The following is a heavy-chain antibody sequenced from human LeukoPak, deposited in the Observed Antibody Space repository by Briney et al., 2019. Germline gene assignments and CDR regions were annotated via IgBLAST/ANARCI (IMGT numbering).Heavy chain of an antibody. V-gene: IGHV1-69*06. D-gene: IGHD2-15*01. J-gene: IGHJ5*02. CDR2: IIPIFGTA. CDR1: GGTFSSYA. CDR3: ARGSCSGGSCSTGYNWFDP. Sequence: SVKVSCKASGGTFSSYAISWVRQAPGQGLEWMGGIIPIFGTANYAQKFQGRVTITADKSTSTAYMELSRLRSEDTAVYYCARGSCSGGSCSTGYNWFDPWGQGTLVTVSS.